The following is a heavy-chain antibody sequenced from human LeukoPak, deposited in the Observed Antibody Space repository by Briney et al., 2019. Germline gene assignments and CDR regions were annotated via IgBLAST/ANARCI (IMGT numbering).Heavy chain of an antibody. D-gene: IGHD3-10*01. J-gene: IGHJ4*02. CDR1: GGSISSYY. CDR2: IYYSGST. CDR3: ARLYGSGSYFDY. V-gene: IGHV4-59*08. Sequence: SETLSLTCTVSGGSISSYYWSWIRQPPGKGLEWIGYIYYSGSTNYNPSLKSRVTISVDTSKNQFSLKLSSVTAADTAVYYCARLYGSGSYFDYWGQGTLVTVSS.